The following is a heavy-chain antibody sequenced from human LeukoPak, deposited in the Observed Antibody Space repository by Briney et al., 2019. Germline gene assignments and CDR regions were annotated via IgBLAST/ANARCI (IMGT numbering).Heavy chain of an antibody. CDR2: IYTTGST. D-gene: IGHD5-24*01. CDR1: GDSISHYY. CDR3: ARDLITPPYNWFDP. Sequence: SETLSLTCTVSGDSISHYYWSWIRQPAGKGLEWIGRIYTTGSTNYNPSLNSRVTMSVDTSKNQFSLKLTSVTAADTAVYYCARDLITPPYNWFDPWGQGTLVTVSS. V-gene: IGHV4-4*07. J-gene: IGHJ5*02.